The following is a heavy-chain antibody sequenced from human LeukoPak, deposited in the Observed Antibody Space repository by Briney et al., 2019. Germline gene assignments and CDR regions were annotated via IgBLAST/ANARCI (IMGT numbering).Heavy chain of an antibody. D-gene: IGHD3-10*01. CDR2: IYYSGST. CDR3: ARHLSYYGSGSAAVYYYYGMDV. CDR1: GGSISSYH. V-gene: IGHV4-59*08. Sequence: PSETLSLTCTVSGGSISSYHWSWIRQPPGKGLEWIGYIYYSGSTYYNPSLKSRVTISVDTSKNQFSLKLSSVTAADTAVYYCARHLSYYGSGSAAVYYYYGMDVWGQGTTVTVSS. J-gene: IGHJ6*02.